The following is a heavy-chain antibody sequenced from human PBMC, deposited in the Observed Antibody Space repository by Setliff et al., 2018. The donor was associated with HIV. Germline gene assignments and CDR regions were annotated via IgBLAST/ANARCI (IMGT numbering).Heavy chain of an antibody. J-gene: IGHJ4*02. D-gene: IGHD6-19*01. V-gene: IGHV4-38-2*02. CDR3: ARETIRSGHPSEAGFDF. Sequence: SETMSLTCTVSAYSIRNGYYWGWIRQSPGKGLEWIGTLYYDGNTYYNPSLKSRVTMSVDTSKNQFSLNLNSVTAADTAVYYCARETIRSGHPSEAGFDFWGQGALVTVSS. CDR1: AYSIRNGYY. CDR2: LYYDGNT.